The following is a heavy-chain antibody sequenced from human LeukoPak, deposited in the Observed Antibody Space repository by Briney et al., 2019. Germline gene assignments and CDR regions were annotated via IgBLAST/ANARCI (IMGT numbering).Heavy chain of an antibody. D-gene: IGHD6-19*01. CDR3: ARLARYSSSPISPLYYHYYMDV. CDR2: IYPGDSDT. V-gene: IGHV5-51*01. J-gene: IGHJ6*03. CDR1: GYSFTNYW. Sequence: GESLKISCKGSGYSFTNYWIGWVRQMPGKGLEWMGIIYPGDSDTRYSPSFQGQVTISADKSISTAYLQWSSLKASDTAMYYCARLARYSSSPISPLYYHYYMDVWGKGTTVTVSS.